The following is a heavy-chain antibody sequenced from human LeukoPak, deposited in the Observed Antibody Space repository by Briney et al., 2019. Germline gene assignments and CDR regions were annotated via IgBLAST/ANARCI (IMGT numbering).Heavy chain of an antibody. V-gene: IGHV3-30-3*01. CDR2: ISYDGSNK. Sequence: SCKASGGTFSSYAMHWVRQAPGKGLEWVAVISYDGSNKYYADSVKGRFTISRDNSKNTLYLQMNSLRAEDTAVYYCARDRAFKYYYDSSGYLVYWGQGTLVTVSS. D-gene: IGHD3-22*01. CDR3: ARDRAFKYYYDSSGYLVY. J-gene: IGHJ4*02. CDR1: GGTFSSYA.